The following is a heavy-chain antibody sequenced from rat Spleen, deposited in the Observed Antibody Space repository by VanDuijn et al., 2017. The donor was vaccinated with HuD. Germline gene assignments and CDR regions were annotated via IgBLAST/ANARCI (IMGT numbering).Heavy chain of an antibody. Sequence: EVQLVESDGGLVQPGRSLKLSCAASGFTFSDYYMAWVRQAPTKGLEWVATISYDGSSTYYRDSVKGRFTISRDNAKSTLYLQMDSLRSEDTATYYCARLYGGYWYFDYWGQGVMVTVSS. V-gene: IGHV5-29*01. CDR2: ISYDGSST. J-gene: IGHJ2*01. CDR3: ARLYGGYWYFDY. D-gene: IGHD1-11*01. CDR1: GFTFSDYY.